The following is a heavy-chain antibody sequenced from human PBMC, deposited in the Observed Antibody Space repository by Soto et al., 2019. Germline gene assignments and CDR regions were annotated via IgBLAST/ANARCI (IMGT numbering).Heavy chain of an antibody. V-gene: IGHV1-8*01. CDR1: GYTFTSYD. CDR3: PSSTNDYGDRH. Sequence: QVQLVQSGAEVKKPGASVKVSCKASGYTFTSYDINWVRQATGQGLEWMGWMNPNSGNTGYAQNFQGRVTMTRNTSISTAYMELSSLSSEDTAVYYRPSSTNDYGDRHWGQRTLVTVSS. CDR2: MNPNSGNT. J-gene: IGHJ4*02. D-gene: IGHD4-17*01.